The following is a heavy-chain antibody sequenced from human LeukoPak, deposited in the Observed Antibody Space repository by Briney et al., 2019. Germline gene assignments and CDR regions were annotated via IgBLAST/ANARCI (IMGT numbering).Heavy chain of an antibody. CDR3: ARNYGNYYDSSGRRFDAFDI. V-gene: IGHV4-39*01. D-gene: IGHD3-22*01. J-gene: IGHJ3*02. Sequence: PSETLSLTCTVSGGSISSSSYYWGWIRQPPGKGLEWIGSIYYSGSTYYNPSLKSRVTISVDTSKNQFSLKLSSVTAADTAVYYCARNYGNYYDSSGRRFDAFDIWGQGTMVTVSS. CDR2: IYYSGST. CDR1: GGSISSSSYY.